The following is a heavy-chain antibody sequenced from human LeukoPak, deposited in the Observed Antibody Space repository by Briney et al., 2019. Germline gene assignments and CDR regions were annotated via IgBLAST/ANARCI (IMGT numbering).Heavy chain of an antibody. D-gene: IGHD3-10*01. Sequence: GGSLGLSCAASGFTFSSYAMHWVRQAPGKGLEWVAVISYDGSNKYYADSVKGRFTISRDNSKNTLYLQMNSLRAEDTAVYYCARVRFGELGVPDFDYGGQGTLVTVSS. V-gene: IGHV3-30-3*01. J-gene: IGHJ4*02. CDR3: ARVRFGELGVPDFDY. CDR1: GFTFSSYA. CDR2: ISYDGSNK.